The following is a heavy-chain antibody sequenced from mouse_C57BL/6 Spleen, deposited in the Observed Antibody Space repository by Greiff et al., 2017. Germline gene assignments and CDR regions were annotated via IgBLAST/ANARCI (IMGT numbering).Heavy chain of an antibody. CDR2: ISDGGSYT. Sequence: EVHLVESGGGLVKPGGSLKLSCAASGFTFSSYAMSWVRQTPEKRLEWVATISDGGSYTYYPDNVKGRFTISRDNAKNNLYLQMSHLKSEDTAMYYCARDRRDYDYDGYFDVWGTGTTVTVSS. V-gene: IGHV5-4*01. J-gene: IGHJ1*03. D-gene: IGHD2-4*01. CDR3: ARDRRDYDYDGYFDV. CDR1: GFTFSSYA.